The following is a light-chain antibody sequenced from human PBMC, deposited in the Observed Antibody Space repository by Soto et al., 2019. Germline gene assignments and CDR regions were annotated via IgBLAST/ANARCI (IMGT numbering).Light chain of an antibody. Sequence: EVVLTQSPGALSLSPGERATLSCRVSQSVGQSLAWYQQRPGQAPRLLIYSASTRATGIPARFSGSGSGTEFTLTISSLQSEDFAVYYCHQYNHWLTWTFGQGTKVDIK. CDR2: SAS. CDR1: QSVGQS. J-gene: IGKJ1*01. V-gene: IGKV3-15*01. CDR3: HQYNHWLTWT.